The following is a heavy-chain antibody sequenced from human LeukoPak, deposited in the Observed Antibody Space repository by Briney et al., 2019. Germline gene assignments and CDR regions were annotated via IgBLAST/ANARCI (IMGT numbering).Heavy chain of an antibody. CDR3: SKDGLGQTERITMVRGVIEDYYFDY. D-gene: IGHD3-10*01. CDR2: ISSGASGANHI. Sequence: PGGSLRLSCAASGFTYSNYNMNWVRQAPGKGLDWVSSISSGASGANHIYYADSVKGRFTISRDNSKNTLYLQMNSLRAEDTAVYYCSKDGLGQTERITMVRGVIEDYYFDYWGQGTLVTVSS. J-gene: IGHJ4*02. CDR1: GFTYSNYN. V-gene: IGHV3-21*04.